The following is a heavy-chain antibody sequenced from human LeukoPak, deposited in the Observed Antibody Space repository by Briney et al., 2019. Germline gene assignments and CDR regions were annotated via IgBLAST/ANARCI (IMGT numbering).Heavy chain of an antibody. CDR2: IYYSGST. Sequence: PSETLSLTCTVSGGSVSSDSYHWTWIRQPPGKGLEWIGYIYYSGSTNYNPSLKSRVTISVDTSKNQFSLKLSSVTAADTAVYYCACGRASGWYVYYFDYWGQGTLVTVSS. CDR1: GGSVSSDSYH. J-gene: IGHJ4*02. V-gene: IGHV4-61*01. D-gene: IGHD6-19*01. CDR3: ACGRASGWYVYYFDY.